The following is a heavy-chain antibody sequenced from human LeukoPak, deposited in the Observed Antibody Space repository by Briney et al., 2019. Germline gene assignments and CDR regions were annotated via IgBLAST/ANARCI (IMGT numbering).Heavy chain of an antibody. Sequence: ASVKVSCKASGGTFSSYAISWVRQAPGQGLEWMGGIIPILGTANYAQKFQGRVTITADKSTSTAYMELSSLRSEDTAVSYCERDNTAMGYYFDYWGQGTLVTVSS. J-gene: IGHJ4*02. CDR2: IIPILGTA. V-gene: IGHV1-69*10. CDR3: ERDNTAMGYYFDY. D-gene: IGHD5-18*01. CDR1: GGTFSSYA.